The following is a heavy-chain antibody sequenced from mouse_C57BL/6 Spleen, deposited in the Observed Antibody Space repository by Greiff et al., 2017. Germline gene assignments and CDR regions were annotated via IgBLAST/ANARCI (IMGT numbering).Heavy chain of an antibody. V-gene: IGHV3-6*01. CDR1: GYSITSGYY. CDR2: ISYDGSN. D-gene: IGHD2-1*01. Sequence: EVQVVESGPGLVKPSQSLSLTCSVTGYSITSGYYWNWIRQFPGNKLEWMGYISYDGSNNYNPSLKNRISITRDTSKNQFFLKLNSVTTEDTATYYCARHGNFLYYFDYWGQGTTLTVSS. J-gene: IGHJ2*01. CDR3: ARHGNFLYYFDY.